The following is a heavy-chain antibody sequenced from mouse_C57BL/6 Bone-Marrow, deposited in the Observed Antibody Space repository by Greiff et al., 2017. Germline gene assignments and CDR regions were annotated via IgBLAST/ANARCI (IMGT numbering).Heavy chain of an antibody. V-gene: IGHV5-15*01. CDR2: ISNLAYSI. CDR1: GFTFSDYG. J-gene: IGHJ3*01. D-gene: IGHD2-10*02. Sequence: EVKLMESGGGLVQPGGSLKLSCAASGFTFSDYGMAWVRQAPRKGPEWVAFISNLAYSIYYADTVTGRFTISRENAKNTLYLEMSGLRSEDTAMYYCARLEYIDYWGQGTLVTVSA. CDR3: ARLEYIDY.